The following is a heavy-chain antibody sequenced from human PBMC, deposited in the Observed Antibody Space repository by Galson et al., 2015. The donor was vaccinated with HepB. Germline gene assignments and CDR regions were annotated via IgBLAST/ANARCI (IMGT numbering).Heavy chain of an antibody. D-gene: IGHD6-13*01. J-gene: IGHJ2*01. CDR3: AKDGWDIAAAGTRPTGWFFDL. CDR2: ISYDGSNK. Sequence: SLRLSCAASGFTFSSYGMHWVRQAPSKGLEWVAVISYDGSNKYYADSVKGRFTISRDNSKNTLYLQMNSLRAEDTAVYYCAKDGWDIAAAGTRPTGWFFDLWGRGTLVTVSS. V-gene: IGHV3-30*18. CDR1: GFTFSSYG.